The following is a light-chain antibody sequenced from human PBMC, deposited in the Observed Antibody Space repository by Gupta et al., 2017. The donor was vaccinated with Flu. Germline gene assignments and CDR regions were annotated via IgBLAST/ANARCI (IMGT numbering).Light chain of an antibody. V-gene: IGLV1-47*01. CDR2: KSN. CDR3: ATWDDSLSAVV. J-gene: IGLJ2*01. Sequence: QSVLTQPPSTSGTPGQRVTFSCSGGNSNIGINYVYWYQQLPGAAPKLIIYKSNQRPSGVPDRFSGSKSGTSASLAISGLRSEDVAEYYCATWDDSLSAVVFGGGTKLTVL. CDR1: NSNIGINY.